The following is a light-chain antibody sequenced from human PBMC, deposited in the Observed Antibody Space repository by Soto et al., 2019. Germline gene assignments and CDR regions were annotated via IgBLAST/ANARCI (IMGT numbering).Light chain of an antibody. CDR3: GSYTSISTYV. CDR1: SSDIGTYKY. Sequence: QSVLTQPASMSGSPGQSITISCTGTSSDIGTYKYVSWYQQHPGNAPKLMIYEVSHRPSGVSSRFSGSKSGNTASLTISGLQAEDEGDYYCGSYTSISTYVFGTGTKLTVL. J-gene: IGLJ1*01. V-gene: IGLV2-14*01. CDR2: EVS.